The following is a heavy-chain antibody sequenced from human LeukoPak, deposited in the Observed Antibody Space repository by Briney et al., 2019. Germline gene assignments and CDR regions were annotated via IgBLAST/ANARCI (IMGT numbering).Heavy chain of an antibody. V-gene: IGHV4-30-2*01. Sequence: SETLSLTCAVSGGSISSGGYSWSWIRQPPGKGLEWIGYIYHSGSTYYNPSLKSRVTISVDTSKNQFSLKLSSVTAADTAVYYCARDNTFTDYYYYGMDVWGQGTTVTVSS. D-gene: IGHD3-16*01. CDR3: ARDNTFTDYYYYGMDV. CDR1: GGSISSGGYS. CDR2: IYHSGST. J-gene: IGHJ6*02.